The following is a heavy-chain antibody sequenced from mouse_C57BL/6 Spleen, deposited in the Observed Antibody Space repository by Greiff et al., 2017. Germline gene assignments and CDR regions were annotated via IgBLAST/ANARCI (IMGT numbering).Heavy chain of an antibody. Sequence: QVQLQQPGTELVKPGASVKLSCKASGYTFTSYWMHWVKQRPGQGLEWLGNINPSNGGTNYNEKFKSKATLTVDKSSSTAYMQLSSLTSEDSAVYYCAREDYSNPWFAYWGQGTLVTVSA. J-gene: IGHJ3*01. CDR2: INPSNGGT. D-gene: IGHD2-5*01. CDR3: AREDYSNPWFAY. V-gene: IGHV1-53*01. CDR1: GYTFTSYW.